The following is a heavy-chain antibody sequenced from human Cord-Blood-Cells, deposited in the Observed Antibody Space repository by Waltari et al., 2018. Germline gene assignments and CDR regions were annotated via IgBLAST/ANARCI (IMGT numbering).Heavy chain of an antibody. J-gene: IGHJ4*02. CDR3: ARVNSNYYFDD. CDR2: IYYSGST. V-gene: IGHV4-31*03. CDR1: GGSISSGGYY. Sequence: QVQLQESGPGLVKPSQTLSLTCTVSGGSISSGGYYWVWIRQHPGKGLEWIGYIYYSGSTYYNPSLKSRVTRSVDTSKNHFSLKLSSVTAADTAGYYCARVNSNYYFDDWGQGTLVTVSS. D-gene: IGHD4-4*01.